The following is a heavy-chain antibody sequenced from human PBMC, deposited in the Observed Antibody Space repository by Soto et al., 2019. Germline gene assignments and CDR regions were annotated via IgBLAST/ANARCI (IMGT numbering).Heavy chain of an antibody. Sequence: GGSLRLSCAASGFTFSSYGMHWVRQAPGKGLEWVAVIWYDGSNKYYADSVKGRFTISRDNSKNTLYLQMNSLRAEDTAVYYCARRGIAARKGHLDYWGQGTLVTVSS. CDR3: ARRGIAARKGHLDY. CDR1: GFTFSSYG. D-gene: IGHD6-6*01. V-gene: IGHV3-33*01. J-gene: IGHJ4*02. CDR2: IWYDGSNK.